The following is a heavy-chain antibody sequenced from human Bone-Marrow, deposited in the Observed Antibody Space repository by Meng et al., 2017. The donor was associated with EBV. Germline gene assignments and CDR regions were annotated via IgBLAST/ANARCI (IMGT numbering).Heavy chain of an antibody. CDR2: IYYSGST. D-gene: IGHD5-18*01. V-gene: IGHV4-61*01. J-gene: IGHJ4*02. CDR1: GGSVSSGSYY. CDR3: ARDNVDTAMVPH. Sequence: QVPVKGSGPGLVKPSETLSLTCTVSGGSVSSGSYYWSWIRQPPGKGLEWIGYIYYSGSTNYNPSLKSRVTISVDTSKNQFSLKLSSVTAADTAVYYCARDNVDTAMVPHWGQGTLVTVSS.